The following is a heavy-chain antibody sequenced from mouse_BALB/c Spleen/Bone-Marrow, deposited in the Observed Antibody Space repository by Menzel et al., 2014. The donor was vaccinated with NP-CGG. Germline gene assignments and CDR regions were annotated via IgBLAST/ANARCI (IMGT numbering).Heavy chain of an antibody. D-gene: IGHD1-1*01. V-gene: IGHV1S53*02. J-gene: IGHJ3*01. CDR3: KSNYYGSSRGFAY. Sequence: QVQLKQSDAELVKPGASVKISCKASGYTFTDHAIHWVKQKPEQGLEWIGYISPGNGDIKYNEKFKGKATLTADKSSSTADMQLNSLTSEDSAVYFFKSNYYGSSRGFAYWGQGTLVTVSA. CDR2: ISPGNGDI. CDR1: GYTFTDHA.